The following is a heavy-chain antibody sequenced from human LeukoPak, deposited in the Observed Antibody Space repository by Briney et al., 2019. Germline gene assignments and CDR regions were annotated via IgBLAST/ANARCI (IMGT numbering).Heavy chain of an antibody. D-gene: IGHD2-8*01. J-gene: IGHJ4*02. CDR1: GFTLSSYW. CDR2: IKQDGSEK. V-gene: IGHV3-7*01. CDR3: ARGNGFVIDY. Sequence: GGSLRLSCVASGFTLSSYWMSWVRQSPGKGLEWVAIIKQDGSEKYYVDSVKGRFTISRDNAKNSVYLQMNSLRAEDTAVYYCARGNGFVIDYWGQGTLVTVSS.